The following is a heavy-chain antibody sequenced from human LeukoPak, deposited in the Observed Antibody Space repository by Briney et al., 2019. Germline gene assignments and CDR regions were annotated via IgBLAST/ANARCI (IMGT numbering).Heavy chain of an antibody. CDR3: ARRLPSIAALDY. V-gene: IGHV4-31*03. CDR1: GGSISSGGYY. Sequence: SETLSLTCTVSGGSISSGGYYWSWIRQHPGKGLEWIGYIYYSGNTYYTPSLKGRVTMSVDTSKNQFSLNLSSVTAADTAVYYCARRLPSIAALDYWGQGILVTVSS. J-gene: IGHJ4*02. D-gene: IGHD2-15*01. CDR2: IYYSGNT.